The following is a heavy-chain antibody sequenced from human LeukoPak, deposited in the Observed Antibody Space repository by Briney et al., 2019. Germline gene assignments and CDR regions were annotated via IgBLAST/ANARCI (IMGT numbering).Heavy chain of an antibody. D-gene: IGHD2-15*01. V-gene: IGHV4-59*12. CDR2: IYSSGST. CDR3: ARTAYCSGSSCYSGYFDY. CDR1: GGSISSYY. Sequence: SETLSLTCTVSGGSISSYYWSWIRQPPGKGLEWIGNIYSSGSTNYNPSLKSRVTISVDTSKNQFSLKLSSVTAADTAVYYCARTAYCSGSSCYSGYFDYWGQGTLVTVSS. J-gene: IGHJ4*02.